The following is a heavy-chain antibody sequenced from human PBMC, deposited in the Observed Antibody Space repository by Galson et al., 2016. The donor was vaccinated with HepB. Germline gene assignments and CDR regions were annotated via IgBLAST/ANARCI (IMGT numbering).Heavy chain of an antibody. D-gene: IGHD1-26*01. CDR1: GFAFHTYS. CDR3: ATRLRAPAN. J-gene: IGHJ4*02. Sequence: SLRLSCAASGFAFHTYSMNWVRQSPAKGLEWVSSISRSSANIYYADSARGRFTISRDNAKNSLFLQMNSLRAEDTAVYYCATRLRAPANWGQGAQVTVSS. CDR2: ISRSSANI. V-gene: IGHV3-21*04.